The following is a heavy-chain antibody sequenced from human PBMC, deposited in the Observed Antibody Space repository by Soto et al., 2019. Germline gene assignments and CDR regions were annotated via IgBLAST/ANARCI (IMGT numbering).Heavy chain of an antibody. CDR3: ARDPASIAASHDAFDI. J-gene: IGHJ3*02. Sequence: ASVKVSCKASGYTFTSYYMHWVRQGPGQGLEWMGIINPSGGSTSYAQKFQGRVTMTRDTSTSTVYMELSSLRSEDTAVYYCARDPASIAASHDAFDIWGEGTTVLVS. CDR2: INPSGGST. V-gene: IGHV1-46*01. D-gene: IGHD6-6*01. CDR1: GYTFTSYY.